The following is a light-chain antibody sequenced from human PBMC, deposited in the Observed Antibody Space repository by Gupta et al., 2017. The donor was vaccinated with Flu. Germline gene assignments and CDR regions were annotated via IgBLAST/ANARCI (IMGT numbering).Light chain of an antibody. CDR2: GAS. V-gene: IGKV1-39*01. J-gene: IGKJ2*01. CDR3: QQTYSTPYT. Sequence: GDRVTNTWRARLSITTYMKWIQQKVGKAPKVLFYGASGLQSGVPSRFSGSGSGTDFILTIGSLQPEDFATYYCQQTYSTPYTFGQGTRVEIK. CDR1: LSITTY.